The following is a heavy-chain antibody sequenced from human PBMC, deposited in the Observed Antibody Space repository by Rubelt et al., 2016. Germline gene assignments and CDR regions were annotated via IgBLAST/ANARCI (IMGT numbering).Heavy chain of an antibody. D-gene: IGHD4-17*01. Sequence: QVQLQESGPGLVKPSETLSLTCTVSGYSISSGYHWAWIRQPPGRGLEWIGSIYYSGSTNYNPSLKSRVTISVDTSKNQFSLKLSSGTAADTAGYYGGRKGDGDDGWCDPWGQGTVVTVSS. CDR2: IYYSGST. V-gene: IGHV4-38-2*02. J-gene: IGHJ5*02. CDR1: GYSISSGYH. CDR3: GRKGDGDDGWCDP.